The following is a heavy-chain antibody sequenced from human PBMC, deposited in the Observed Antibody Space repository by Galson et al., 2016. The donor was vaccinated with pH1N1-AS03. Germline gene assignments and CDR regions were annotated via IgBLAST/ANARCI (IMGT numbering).Heavy chain of an antibody. Sequence: ETLSLTCAVSGYSISSGFHWAWVRQPPSKGLEWIGTISHSGNTYYNPSLKSRVTMSVDTSKNQFSLKLSSVTAADAAVYYCARFSGSYQFDYWGQGTLV. J-gene: IGHJ4*02. D-gene: IGHD1-26*01. V-gene: IGHV4-38-2*01. CDR3: ARFSGSYQFDY. CDR2: ISHSGNT. CDR1: GYSISSGFH.